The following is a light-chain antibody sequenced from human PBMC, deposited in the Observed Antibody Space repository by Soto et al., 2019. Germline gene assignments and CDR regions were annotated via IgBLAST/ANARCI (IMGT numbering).Light chain of an antibody. CDR3: QQYGSLLYT. J-gene: IGKJ2*01. CDR2: GAS. V-gene: IGKV3-20*01. Sequence: EIVLTQSPGTLSLSPGERATLSCRASQSVSGSYLAWYQQKPGQAPRLLIYGASSRATGIPDRFSGSGSGTAFTLTIRRIEPEDFAVYYCQQYGSLLYTFGKGTKLEIK. CDR1: QSVSGSY.